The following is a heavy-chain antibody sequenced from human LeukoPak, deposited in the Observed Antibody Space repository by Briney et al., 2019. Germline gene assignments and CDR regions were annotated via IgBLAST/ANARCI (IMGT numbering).Heavy chain of an antibody. J-gene: IGHJ6*03. CDR2: ISGVGDST. CDR3: ATRADGCSGVSCYYYYMDV. V-gene: IGHV3-23*01. Sequence: GGSLGLSCAASGFTFSNYAMNWVRQAPGKGLAWVSTISGVGDSTYYAESVKGRFTMSRDNSKNTVYLQMNSLRVEDTAIYYCATRADGCSGVSCYYYYMDVWGKGTTVTVSS. D-gene: IGHD2-15*01. CDR1: GFTFSNYA.